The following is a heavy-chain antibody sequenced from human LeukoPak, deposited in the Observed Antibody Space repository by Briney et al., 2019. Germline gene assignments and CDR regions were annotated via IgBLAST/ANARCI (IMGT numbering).Heavy chain of an antibody. V-gene: IGHV3-15*01. D-gene: IGHD3-22*01. CDR2: IKSKTDGGTT. Sequence: GGSLRLSCAASGFTFSSYAMSWVRQAPGKGLEWVGRIKSKTDGGTTDYAAPVKGRFTISRDDSKNTLYLQMNSLKTEDTAVYYCTTESLYYYDSSGYYYFDYWGQGTLVTVSS. CDR1: GFTFSSYA. CDR3: TTESLYYYDSSGYYYFDY. J-gene: IGHJ4*02.